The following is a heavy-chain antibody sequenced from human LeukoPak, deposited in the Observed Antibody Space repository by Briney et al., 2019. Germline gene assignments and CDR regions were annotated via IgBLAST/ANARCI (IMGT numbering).Heavy chain of an antibody. V-gene: IGHV3-23*01. CDR3: AKDTTYGDYVFDP. CDR2: ISGSGGST. CDR1: GFTVSSNY. Sequence: PGGSLRLSCAASGFTVSSNYMSWVRQAPGKGLEWVSAISGSGGSTYYADSVKGRFTISRDNSKNTLYLQMNSLRAEDTAVYYCAKDTTYGDYVFDPWGQGTLVTVSS. D-gene: IGHD4-17*01. J-gene: IGHJ5*02.